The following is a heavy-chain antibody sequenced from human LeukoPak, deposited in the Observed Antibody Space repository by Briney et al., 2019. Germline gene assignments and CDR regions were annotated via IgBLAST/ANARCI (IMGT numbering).Heavy chain of an antibody. V-gene: IGHV1-18*04. CDR3: ARDCRSTSCYLNFDY. Sequence: ASVKVSCKASGYTFTGYYMHWVRQAPGQGLEWMGWISAYNGNTNYAQKLQGRVTMTTDTSTSTAYMELRSLRSDDTAVYYCARDCRSTSCYLNFDYWGQGTLVTVSS. CDR2: ISAYNGNT. J-gene: IGHJ4*02. D-gene: IGHD2-2*01. CDR1: GYTFTGYY.